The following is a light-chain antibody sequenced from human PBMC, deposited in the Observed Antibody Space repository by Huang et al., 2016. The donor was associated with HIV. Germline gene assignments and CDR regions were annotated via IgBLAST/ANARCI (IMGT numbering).Light chain of an antibody. CDR1: QSVSSN. CDR2: GTS. J-gene: IGKJ1*01. CDR3: HQYNNWPPWT. V-gene: IGKV3-15*01. Sequence: EIVMTQSPAPLSVSPGDRATLSCRASQSVSSNLAWYQRKPGQAPRLLLYGTSTGATGSPAWCSGSGLGTEFTLTISSLQSEDFAVYYCHQYNNWPPWTFGQGTKVEIK.